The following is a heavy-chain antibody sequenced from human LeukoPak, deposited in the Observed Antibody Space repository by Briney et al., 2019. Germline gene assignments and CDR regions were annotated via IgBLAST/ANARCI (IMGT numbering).Heavy chain of an antibody. CDR1: GGSISSGGYY. V-gene: IGHV4-31*03. Sequence: SETLSLTCTVSGGSISSGGYYWSWLRQHPGKGLEWIGYIYYSGSTYYNPSLKSRVTISVDTSKNQFSLKLSSVTAADTAVHYCARGEDSSGYYNWFDPWGQGTLVTVSS. CDR3: ARGEDSSGYYNWFDP. J-gene: IGHJ5*02. D-gene: IGHD3-22*01. CDR2: IYYSGST.